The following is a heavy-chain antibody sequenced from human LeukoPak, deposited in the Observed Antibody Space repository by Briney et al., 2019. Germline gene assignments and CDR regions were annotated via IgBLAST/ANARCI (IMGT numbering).Heavy chain of an antibody. CDR2: INTNTGNP. CDR3: ARDGRSWYYGSGSFNWFDP. J-gene: IGHJ5*02. V-gene: IGHV7-4-1*02. Sequence: VASVTVSCKASGYTFTSYAMNWVRQAPGQGLEWMGWINTNTGNPTYAQGFTGRFVFSLDTSVSTAYLQISSLKAEDTAVYYCARDGRSWYYGSGSFNWFDPWGQGTLVTVSS. CDR1: GYTFTSYA. D-gene: IGHD3-10*01.